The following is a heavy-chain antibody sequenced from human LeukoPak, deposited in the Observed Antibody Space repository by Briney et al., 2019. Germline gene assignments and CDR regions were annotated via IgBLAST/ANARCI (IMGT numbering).Heavy chain of an antibody. Sequence: GGSLRLSCAASGFTFSNHGMSWVRQAPGKGLEWVSAISGSGGSTYYADSVKGRFTISRGNSKNTLYLQMNSLRAEDTAVYYCAREEGSSGRYYFYYYMDVWGKGTTVTVSS. CDR2: ISGSGGST. D-gene: IGHD3-22*01. J-gene: IGHJ6*03. V-gene: IGHV3-23*01. CDR3: AREEGSSGRYYFYYYMDV. CDR1: GFTFSNHG.